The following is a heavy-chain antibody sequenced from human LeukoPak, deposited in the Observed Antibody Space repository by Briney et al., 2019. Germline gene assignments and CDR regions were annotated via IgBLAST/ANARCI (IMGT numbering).Heavy chain of an antibody. J-gene: IGHJ4*02. CDR3: ARGVGIDY. CDR2: INPNGGGT. V-gene: IGHV1-2*02. Sequence: ASVKVSCKASGYTFTEFYIHWVRQAPGQGLEWMGWINPNGGGTNYAQKFQGRVTLTRDTSITTAYMEQSRLRSEDTALYYCARGVGIDYWGQGTLVTVSS. CDR1: GYTFTEFY. D-gene: IGHD1-1*01.